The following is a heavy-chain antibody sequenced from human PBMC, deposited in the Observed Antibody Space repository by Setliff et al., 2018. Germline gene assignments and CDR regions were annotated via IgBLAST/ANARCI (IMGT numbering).Heavy chain of an antibody. CDR3: AKGGGRYHSAS. CDR1: GGTFSDYY. V-gene: IGHV4-34*01. J-gene: IGHJ4*02. D-gene: IGHD1-26*01. CDR2: INHRGST. Sequence: SETLSLTCAAYGGTFSDYYWTWIRQPPGKGLEWVGEINHRGSTTYNPSLKSRVTISVDKSKNQFSLKLTSVTAADTAVYYCAKGGGRYHSASWGQGTLVTVSS.